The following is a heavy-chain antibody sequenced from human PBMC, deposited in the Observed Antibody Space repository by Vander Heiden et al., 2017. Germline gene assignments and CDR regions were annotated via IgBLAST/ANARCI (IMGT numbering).Heavy chain of an antibody. V-gene: IGHV5-10-1*03. Sequence: EVQLVPSGAEVKKPGESLKISCKGSGYTLRNYWINWLRQKPGKGLEWLGRIDPSDSYTNYSPSFQGHVTISVDNSISTAYLQWGSLKASDSGMYFCARLSANYYGTDWHFDLWGRGTLVTVSS. J-gene: IGHJ2*01. D-gene: IGHD1-26*01. CDR3: ARLSANYYGTDWHFDL. CDR2: IDPSDSYT. CDR1: GYTLRNYW.